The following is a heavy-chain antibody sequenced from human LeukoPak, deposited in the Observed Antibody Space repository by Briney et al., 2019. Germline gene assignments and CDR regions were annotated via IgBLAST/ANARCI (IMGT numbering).Heavy chain of an antibody. D-gene: IGHD2-8*01. CDR2: IYYTGST. Sequence: PSETLSLTCTVSRGSVSSSTYYWSWVRQPPEKGLEWIASIYYTGSTYYNPSLKSRVTISLDMSKNEFFLTMTSVTAADTAVYFCTAEKNGSPHYWGQGTQVTVSS. CDR1: RGSVSSSTYY. V-gene: IGHV4-39*07. J-gene: IGHJ4*02. CDR3: TAEKNGSPHY.